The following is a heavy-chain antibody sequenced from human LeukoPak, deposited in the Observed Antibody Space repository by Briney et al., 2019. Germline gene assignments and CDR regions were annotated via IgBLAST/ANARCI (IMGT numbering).Heavy chain of an antibody. CDR3: ARDSSGFPRDASDY. J-gene: IGHJ4*02. D-gene: IGHD3-22*01. CDR2: ISAYNCNT. CDR1: GYTFTNYG. Sequence: ASVKVSCKASGYTFTNYGINWVRQAPGQGLEWMGWISAYNCNTNYAQNLQGRVTMTTDISTSTAYMELRSLRSDDTAVYFCARDSSGFPRDASDYWGQGTLVTVSS. V-gene: IGHV1-18*01.